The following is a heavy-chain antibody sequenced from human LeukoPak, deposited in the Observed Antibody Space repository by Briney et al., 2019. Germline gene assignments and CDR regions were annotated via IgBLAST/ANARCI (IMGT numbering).Heavy chain of an antibody. CDR2: LYYSGST. CDR1: GGSISSYY. V-gene: IGHV4-59*01. Sequence: SETLSLTCTVSGGSISSYYWSWIRQPPGKGLEWSGYLYYSGSTNYNPSLKSRVTISVDTSKNQFSLKLSSVTAADTAVYYCARDSSPQYSSGWYLPHYYYGMDVWGQGTTVTVSS. J-gene: IGHJ6*02. D-gene: IGHD6-19*01. CDR3: ARDSSPQYSSGWYLPHYYYGMDV.